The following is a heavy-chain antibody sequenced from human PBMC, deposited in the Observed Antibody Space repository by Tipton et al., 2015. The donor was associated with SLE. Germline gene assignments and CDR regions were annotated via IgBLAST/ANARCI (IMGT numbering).Heavy chain of an antibody. D-gene: IGHD1-26*01. J-gene: IGHJ3*02. CDR2: IYYSGST. V-gene: IGHV4-39*07. Sequence: TLSLTCTVSGGSISRSSYSWGWIRQPPGKGLEWIGSIYYSGSTYDNPSLKSRVTISVDTTKNQFSLKLSSVTAADTAVYYCARAGSAFDIWGQGTMVTVSS. CDR1: GGSISRSSYS. CDR3: ARAGSAFDI.